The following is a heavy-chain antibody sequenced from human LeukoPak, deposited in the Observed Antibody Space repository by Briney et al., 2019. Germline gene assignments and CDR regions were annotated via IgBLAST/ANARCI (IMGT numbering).Heavy chain of an antibody. D-gene: IGHD2-2*01. Sequence: PGGSLRLSCAASGFTVSSNYMSWVRQAPGKGLEWVSVIYSGGSTYYADSVKGRFTISRDISKNTLYLQMNSLRAEDTAVYYCARRGCSSTSCNDYWGQGTLVTVSS. CDR2: IYSGGST. V-gene: IGHV3-66*01. CDR1: GFTVSSNY. J-gene: IGHJ4*02. CDR3: ARRGCSSTSCNDY.